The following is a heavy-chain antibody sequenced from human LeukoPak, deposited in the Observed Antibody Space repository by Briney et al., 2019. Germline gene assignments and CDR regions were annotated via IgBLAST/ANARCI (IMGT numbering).Heavy chain of an antibody. Sequence: GGSLRLSCVASGFTFSSSAMTWVRQAPGKGLEWVANIKQDGSAKNYVDSVKGRCTISRDNAKNSLYLQLNSLRAEDTAVYYCAGCAGNSCYFDYWGQGTLVIVSS. CDR3: AGCAGNSCYFDY. CDR1: GFTFSSSA. CDR2: IKQDGSAK. V-gene: IGHV3-7*01. D-gene: IGHD1-1*01. J-gene: IGHJ4*02.